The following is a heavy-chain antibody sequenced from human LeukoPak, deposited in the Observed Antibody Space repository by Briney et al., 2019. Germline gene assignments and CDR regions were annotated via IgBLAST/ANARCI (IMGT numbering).Heavy chain of an antibody. V-gene: IGHV3-23*01. J-gene: IGHJ4*02. CDR2: IGGGGDST. CDR3: AKDVRGYNRPIDH. CDR1: GFTFNSYA. Sequence: GGSLRLSCAASGFTFNSYAMNWVRQAPGKGREWVSVIGGGGDSTYYADSVKGRFTISRDNSKNTLYLQMNSLRAEDTAIYYCAKDVRGYNRPIDHWGQGTLVTVSS. D-gene: IGHD3-10*02.